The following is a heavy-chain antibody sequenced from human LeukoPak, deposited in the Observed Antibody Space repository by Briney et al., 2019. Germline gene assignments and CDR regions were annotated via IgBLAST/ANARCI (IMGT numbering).Heavy chain of an antibody. CDR3: ARVDYDSSGYYYNYYYYYMDV. D-gene: IGHD3-22*01. CDR1: GFTFSSYS. V-gene: IGHV3-21*01. J-gene: IGHJ6*03. Sequence: GGSLRLSCAASGFTFSSYSMNWVRQAPGKGLEWVSSMSSSSSYIYYADSVKGRFTISRDNAKNSLYLQMNSLRAEDTAVYYCARVDYDSSGYYYNYYYYYMDVWGKGTTVTASS. CDR2: MSSSSSYI.